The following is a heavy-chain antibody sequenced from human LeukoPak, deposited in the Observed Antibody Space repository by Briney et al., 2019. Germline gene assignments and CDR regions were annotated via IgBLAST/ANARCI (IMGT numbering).Heavy chain of an antibody. D-gene: IGHD3-9*01. J-gene: IGHJ4*02. CDR3: ARVRYGCFDY. CDR1: GGSISSYY. V-gene: IGHV4-59*01. Sequence: PSETLSLTCTVSGGSISSYYWSWIRQPPGKGLEWIGYIYYSGSTNYNPSLKSRVTISVDTSKNQFSLKLSSVTAADTAVYYCARVRYGCFDYWGQGTLVTISS. CDR2: IYYSGST.